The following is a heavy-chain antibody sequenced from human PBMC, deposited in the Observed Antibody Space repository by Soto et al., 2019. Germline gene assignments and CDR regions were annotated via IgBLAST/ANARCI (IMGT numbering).Heavy chain of an antibody. D-gene: IGHD3-3*02. CDR1: GGSISSGDYY. CDR3: ARVSFFRSYDMDV. Sequence: SETLSLTCTVSGGSISSGDYYWSWIRQPPGKGLEWIGYIYYSGSTYYNPSLKSRVTISVDTSRNQFSLKLSSVAAADTAVYYCARVSFFRSYDMDVWGQGTTVTVSS. V-gene: IGHV4-30-4*01. J-gene: IGHJ6*02. CDR2: IYYSGST.